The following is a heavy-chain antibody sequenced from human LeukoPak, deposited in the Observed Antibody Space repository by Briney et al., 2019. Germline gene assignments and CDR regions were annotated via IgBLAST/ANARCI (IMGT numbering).Heavy chain of an antibody. V-gene: IGHV3-48*03. Sequence: GGSLRLSCAASGFTFSSYEMNWVRQAPGKGLEWVSYISSSGSTIYYADSVKGRFTISRDNAKNSLYLQMNSLRAEDTAVYYCARSPVTPHQLFDYWGQGTLVTVSS. J-gene: IGHJ4*02. D-gene: IGHD4-11*01. CDR2: ISSSGSTI. CDR3: ARSPVTPHQLFDY. CDR1: GFTFSSYE.